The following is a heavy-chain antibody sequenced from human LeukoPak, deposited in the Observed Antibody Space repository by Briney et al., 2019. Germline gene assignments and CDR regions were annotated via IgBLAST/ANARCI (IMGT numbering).Heavy chain of an antibody. Sequence: PSETLSLTCTVSGGSISSYYWSWIRQPPGKGLEWIGYIYYSGSTNYNPSLESRVTISVDTSKNQFSLKLSSVTAADTAVYYCANLGLGDYWGQGTLVTVSS. CDR2: IYYSGST. D-gene: IGHD7-27*01. CDR1: GGSISSYY. V-gene: IGHV4-59*01. J-gene: IGHJ4*02. CDR3: ANLGLGDY.